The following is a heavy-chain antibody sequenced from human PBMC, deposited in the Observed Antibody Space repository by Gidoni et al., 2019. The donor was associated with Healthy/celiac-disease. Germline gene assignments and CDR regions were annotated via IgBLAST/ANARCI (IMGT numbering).Heavy chain of an antibody. CDR3: ARHERGYSGYDILDWFDP. CDR2: IYYSGST. D-gene: IGHD5-12*01. V-gene: IGHV4-39*01. CDR1: GGSISSSSYY. Sequence: QLQLQESGPGLVKPSETLSLTCTVSGGSISSSSYYWGWIRQPPGKGLEWIGSIYYSGSTYYNPSLKSRVTISVDTSKNQFSLKLSSVTAADTAVYYCARHERGYSGYDILDWFDPWGQGTLVTVSS. J-gene: IGHJ5*02.